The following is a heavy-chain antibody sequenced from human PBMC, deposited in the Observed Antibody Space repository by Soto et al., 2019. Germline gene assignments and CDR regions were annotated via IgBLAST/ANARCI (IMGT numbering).Heavy chain of an antibody. CDR2: IYYSGST. D-gene: IGHD2-21*02. V-gene: IGHV4-39*01. CDR1: GGSISSSSYY. Sequence: SETLSLTCTVSGGSISSSSYYWGWIRQPPGKGLEWIGSIYYSGSTYYNPSLKSRVTISVDTSKNQFSLKLSSVTAADTAVYYCASGDWVVGAFDIWGQGTMVTVSS. J-gene: IGHJ3*02. CDR3: ASGDWVVGAFDI.